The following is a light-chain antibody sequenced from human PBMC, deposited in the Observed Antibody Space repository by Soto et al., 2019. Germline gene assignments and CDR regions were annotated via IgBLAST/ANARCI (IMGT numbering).Light chain of an antibody. V-gene: IGKV1-5*03. J-gene: IGKJ5*01. Sequence: DIQMTQSPSTLSASVGVRVTITCRASQTISSWLAWYQQKPGKAPKLLIYKASSLESGVPSRFSGSGSGTEFTLTISSLQPDDFATYYCQHYNSYSTFGQGTRLEIK. CDR2: KAS. CDR1: QTISSW. CDR3: QHYNSYST.